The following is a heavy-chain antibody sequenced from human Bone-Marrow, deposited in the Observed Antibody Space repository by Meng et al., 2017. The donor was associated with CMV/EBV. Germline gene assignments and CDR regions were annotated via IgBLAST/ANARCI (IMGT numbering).Heavy chain of an antibody. Sequence: GGSLRLSCTASGFIFGDYAMSWVRQAPGKGLEWVSFIRGTRNGGTTEYAASVKGRFTISRDDSKSIAYLQMNSLKTEDTAEYYCTRGGGGSGSYGYYYGMDVWGQGTTVTDSS. V-gene: IGHV3-49*04. D-gene: IGHD3-10*01. CDR1: GFIFGDYA. CDR2: IRGTRNGGTT. J-gene: IGHJ6*02. CDR3: TRGGGGSGSYGYYYGMDV.